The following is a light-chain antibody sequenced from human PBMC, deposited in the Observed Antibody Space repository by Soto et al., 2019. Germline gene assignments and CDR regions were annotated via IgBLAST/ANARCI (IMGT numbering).Light chain of an antibody. J-gene: IGKJ1*01. CDR1: QSSSRW. V-gene: IGKV1-5*01. Sequence: DIQMTHSPSTLSASVRDRVTITCRASQSSSRWLAWHQQKPGKAPRLLIYDASNLHRGVPSRFSGSGSGTEFTLTITSLQPEDFATYYCQQYNDYSGTFGQGTKVEIK. CDR2: DAS. CDR3: QQYNDYSGT.